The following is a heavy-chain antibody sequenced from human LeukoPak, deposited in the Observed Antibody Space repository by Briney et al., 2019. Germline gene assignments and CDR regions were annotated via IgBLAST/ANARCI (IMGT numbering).Heavy chain of an antibody. Sequence: SETLSLTCTVSGGPISSSSYYWGWIRQPPGKGLEWLVSIYNSGSIYDNPSLEGRVAISKDVSKNQISLRLTSVTVADTAVYYCATPSPFSNYGFHYWGQGILVTVSS. CDR2: IYNSGSI. V-gene: IGHV4-39*01. J-gene: IGHJ4*02. CDR3: ATPSPFSNYGFHY. D-gene: IGHD4-11*01. CDR1: GGPISSSSYY.